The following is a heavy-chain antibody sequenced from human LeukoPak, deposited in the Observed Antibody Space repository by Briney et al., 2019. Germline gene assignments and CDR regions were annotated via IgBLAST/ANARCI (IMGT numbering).Heavy chain of an antibody. CDR1: GYTFTSYY. D-gene: IGHD3-22*01. CDR2: INPSGGST. J-gene: IGHJ4*02. CDR3: ARDLRGVTMIVWEDY. Sequence: GASVKVSCKASGYTFTSYYMHWVRQAPGQGLEWMGIINPSGGSTSYAQKFQGRVTMTRDTSTSTVYMELSSLRSEDTAVYYCARDLRGVTMIVWEDYWGQGTLVTASS. V-gene: IGHV1-46*01.